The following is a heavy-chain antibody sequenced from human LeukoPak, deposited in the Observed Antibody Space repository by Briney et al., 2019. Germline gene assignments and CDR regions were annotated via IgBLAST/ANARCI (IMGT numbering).Heavy chain of an antibody. J-gene: IGHJ5*02. V-gene: IGHV1-8*01. CDR3: ARGPAARRVFSRFDP. CDR2: MNPNSGNT. D-gene: IGHD6-6*01. Sequence: ASVNVSFKASGYTFTSYDINWVRQAPGQGLEWMGWMNPNSGNTGYAQKFQGRVTMTRNTSISTAYMELSSLRSEDTAVYYCARGPAARRVFSRFDPWGQGTLVTVSS. CDR1: GYTFTSYD.